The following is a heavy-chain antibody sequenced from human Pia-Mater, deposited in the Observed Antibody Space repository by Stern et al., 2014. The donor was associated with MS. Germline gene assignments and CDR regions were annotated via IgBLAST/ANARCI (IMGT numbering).Heavy chain of an antibody. D-gene: IGHD1-14*01. V-gene: IGHV5-51*01. CDR2: IYPGDSET. CDR3: ARQTTAWASDV. CDR1: GFKCSIYW. J-gene: IGHJ4*02. Sequence: EVQLVQSGAELIRPGESRKISCKGSGFKCSIYWIAWVRQMPGKGLGWMGIIYPGDSETRYSPSFQGQVTMSADKSTSTAYLQWSSLNASDTAMYFCARQTTAWASDVWGQGTLVTVSS.